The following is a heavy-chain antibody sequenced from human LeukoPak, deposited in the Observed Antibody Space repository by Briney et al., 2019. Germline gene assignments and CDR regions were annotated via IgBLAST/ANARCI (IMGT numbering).Heavy chain of an antibody. V-gene: IGHV4-4*02. D-gene: IGHD3-3*01. CDR1: GGSFSSSNW. Sequence: KTSETLSLTCTVSGGSFSSSNWWSWVRQPPGKGLEWIGEIYHSGSTNYNPSLKSRVTISVDTSKNQFSLKLSSVTAADTAVYYCARGVAGITIFGVVNGAFDIWGQGTMVTVSS. J-gene: IGHJ3*02. CDR3: ARGVAGITIFGVVNGAFDI. CDR2: IYHSGST.